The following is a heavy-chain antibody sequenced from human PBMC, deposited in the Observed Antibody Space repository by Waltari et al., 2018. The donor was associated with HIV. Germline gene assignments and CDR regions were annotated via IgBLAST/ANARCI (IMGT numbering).Heavy chain of an antibody. J-gene: IGHJ6*02. CDR2: ISGRGGST. CDR3: AKWGYPCPIYSSSRPYYYYGMDV. V-gene: IGHV3-23*01. D-gene: IGHD6-13*01. CDR1: VLTFSSYA. Sequence: EVHLLESGGCLVQPGGSLRLSCAASVLTFSSYAMSWVRQAPWTGLEWVPAISGRGGSTYCADSVKGRFTISRDNSKNTLYLQMNSLRAEDTAVYYCAKWGYPCPIYSSSRPYYYYGMDVWGQGTTVTVSS.